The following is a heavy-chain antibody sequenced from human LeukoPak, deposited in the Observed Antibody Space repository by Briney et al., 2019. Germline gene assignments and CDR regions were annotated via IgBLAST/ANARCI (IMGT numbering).Heavy chain of an antibody. Sequence: PSETLSLTSAVHRGSFRGHYCRWIPQPPGQGPELIGNIYYSGSTNYNPSLKSRVTISVDTSKNQFSLKLSSVTAADTAVYYCARGLMMAVAGRGEFHYWGQGTLVTVSS. V-gene: IGHV4-59*11. J-gene: IGHJ4*02. CDR1: RGSFRGHY. D-gene: IGHD6-13*01. CDR2: IYYSGST. CDR3: ARGLMMAVAGRGEFHY.